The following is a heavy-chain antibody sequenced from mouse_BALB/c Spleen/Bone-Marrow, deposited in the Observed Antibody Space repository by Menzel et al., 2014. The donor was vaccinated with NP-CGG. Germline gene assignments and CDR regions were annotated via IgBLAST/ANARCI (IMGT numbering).Heavy chain of an antibody. V-gene: IGHV2-9*02. J-gene: IGHJ3*01. Sequence: QVQLKDSGPGLVAPSQSLSITCTVSGFSLTSYGVHWVRQPPGKGLEWLGAIWAGGSTNYNSALVSRLSITKDNSKSQVFLEMDSLQTDDTAMYYCARVFTTATWGFAYWGQGTLVTVSA. CDR1: GFSLTSYG. CDR3: ARVFTTATWGFAY. CDR2: IWAGGST. D-gene: IGHD1-2*01.